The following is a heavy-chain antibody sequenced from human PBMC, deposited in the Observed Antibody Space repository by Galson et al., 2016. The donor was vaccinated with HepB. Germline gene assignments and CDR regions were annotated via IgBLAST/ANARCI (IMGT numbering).Heavy chain of an antibody. V-gene: IGHV2-5*02. D-gene: IGHD1-7*01. J-gene: IGHJ5*02. CDR1: DFSLNTIGVG. CDR3: AHHRWNYLYIRQSRWFDP. CDR2: IYWDGAD. Sequence: PALVKPTQTLTLTCSFSDFSLNTIGVGVSWIRQSPGKALEWLAIIYWDGADHYNPSLAGRLTITKDTSRNQVVLEMANVGPADTATYFCAHHRWNYLYIRQSRWFDPWGQGIFVAVSS.